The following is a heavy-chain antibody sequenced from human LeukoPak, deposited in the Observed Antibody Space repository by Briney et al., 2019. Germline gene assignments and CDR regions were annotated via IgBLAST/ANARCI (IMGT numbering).Heavy chain of an antibody. J-gene: IGHJ4*02. D-gene: IGHD4-17*01. CDR3: AKGLYGDYVEYFDY. V-gene: IGHV3-11*01. CDR1: GFTFSDYY. Sequence: GGSLRLSCAASGFTFSDYYMSWIRQAPGKGLEWVSYISSSGSTIYYADSVKGRFTISRDNSKNTLYLQMNSLRAEDTAVYYCAKGLYGDYVEYFDYWGQGTLVTVSS. CDR2: ISSSGSTI.